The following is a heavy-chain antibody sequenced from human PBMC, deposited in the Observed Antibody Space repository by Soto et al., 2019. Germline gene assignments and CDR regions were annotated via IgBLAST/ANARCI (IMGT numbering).Heavy chain of an antibody. J-gene: IGHJ4*02. CDR2: ISYDGSNK. D-gene: IGHD3-10*01. Sequence: QVQLVESGGGVVQPGRSPRLSCAASGFTFSSYGMHWVRQAPGKWLEWQAVISYDGSNKYYADSVKGRFTISRDNSKSTLHLQMSSLRAEDTAVYYCAKDRSEYSGAGSYYDYWGQGTLVTVSS. V-gene: IGHV3-30*18. CDR1: GFTFSSYG. CDR3: AKDRSEYSGAGSYYDY.